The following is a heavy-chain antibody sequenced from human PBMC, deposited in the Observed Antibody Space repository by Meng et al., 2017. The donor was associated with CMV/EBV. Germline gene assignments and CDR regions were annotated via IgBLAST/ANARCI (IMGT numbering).Heavy chain of an antibody. CDR3: ARGAGPNDYGRS. V-gene: IGHV3-23*01. CDR1: GFTFSSYA. D-gene: IGHD4-17*01. Sequence: GESLKISCAASGFTFSSYAMNWVRQAPGKGLEWVSAVTDSGGSIYYADSVKGRFTISRDNSKNTLYLQMNSLRAEDSAVYYCARGAGPNDYGRSWGQGMLVTVSS. CDR2: VTDSGGSI. J-gene: IGHJ5*02.